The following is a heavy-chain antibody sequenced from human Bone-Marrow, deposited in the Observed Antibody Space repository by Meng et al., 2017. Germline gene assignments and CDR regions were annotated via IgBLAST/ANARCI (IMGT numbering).Heavy chain of an antibody. Sequence: QVQLRRSGAGLLKPSETRSLTCVVSGGSFSDYYWSWIRQPPGKGLEWIGEINHSGSTNYNPSLEGRATISVDTSQNNLSLRLSSVTAADSAVYYCARGPTTMAHDFDYWGQGTLVTVSS. CDR2: INHSGST. CDR1: GGSFSDYY. V-gene: IGHV4-34*01. CDR3: ARGPTTMAHDFDY. D-gene: IGHD4-11*01. J-gene: IGHJ4*02.